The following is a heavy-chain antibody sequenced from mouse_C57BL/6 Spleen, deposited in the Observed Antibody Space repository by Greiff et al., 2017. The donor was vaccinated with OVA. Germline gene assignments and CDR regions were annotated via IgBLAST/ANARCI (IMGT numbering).Heavy chain of an antibody. CDR3: ARRGEYGNYVSYAMDY. CDR2: ISNLAYSI. D-gene: IGHD2-10*02. J-gene: IGHJ4*01. Sequence: EVMLVESGGGLVQPGGSLKLSCAASGFTFSDYGMAWVRQAPRKGPEWVAFISNLAYSIYYADPVTGRFTISRENAKNTLYLEMSSLRSEDTAMYYCARRGEYGNYVSYAMDYWGQGTSVTVSS. CDR1: GFTFSDYG. V-gene: IGHV5-15*04.